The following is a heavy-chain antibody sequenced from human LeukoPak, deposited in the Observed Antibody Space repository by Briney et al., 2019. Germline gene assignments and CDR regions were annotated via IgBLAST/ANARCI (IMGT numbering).Heavy chain of an antibody. Sequence: GGSLRLSCAASGFTFSSYGMSWVRQAPGKGLEWVSALSGSGGSTNYADSVKGRFTISRDNSKNTLYLQMNSPRAEDTAVYYCAKAGRYCSGGNCYLFDYWGQGTLVTVSS. CDR2: LSGSGGST. CDR1: GFTFSSYG. V-gene: IGHV3-23*01. D-gene: IGHD2-15*01. CDR3: AKAGRYCSGGNCYLFDY. J-gene: IGHJ4*02.